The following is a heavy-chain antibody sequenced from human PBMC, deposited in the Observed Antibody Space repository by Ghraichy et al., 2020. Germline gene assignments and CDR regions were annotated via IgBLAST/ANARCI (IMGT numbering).Heavy chain of an antibody. CDR1: GFTFGSHW. CDR3: AREPSTVVQNAYNWFDA. J-gene: IGHJ5*02. V-gene: IGHV3-74*01. CDR2: IKSDGSVT. D-gene: IGHD4-23*01. Sequence: GGSLRLSCAASGFTFGSHWMHWVRQAPGKGLLWVSRIKSDGSVTDYADSVKGRYTISRDNAKNTVYLQMNSLRAEDTAVYYCAREPSTVVQNAYNWFDAWGQGTLVTVSS.